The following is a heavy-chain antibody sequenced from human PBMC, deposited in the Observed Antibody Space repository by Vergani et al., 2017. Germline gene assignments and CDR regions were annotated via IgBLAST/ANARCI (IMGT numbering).Heavy chain of an antibody. CDR2: IIPIFGTA. CDR1: GGTFSSYA. J-gene: IGHJ4*02. CDR3: ARIVTYYYASSGYQGEADY. V-gene: IGHV1-69*01. Sequence: QVQLVQSGAEVKKPGSSVKVSCKASGGTFSSYAISWVRQAPGQGLEWMGGIIPIFGTANYAQKFQGRVTITADESTSTAYMELSSLRSEDTAVYYCARIVTYYYASSGYQGEADYWGQGTLVTVSS. D-gene: IGHD3-22*01.